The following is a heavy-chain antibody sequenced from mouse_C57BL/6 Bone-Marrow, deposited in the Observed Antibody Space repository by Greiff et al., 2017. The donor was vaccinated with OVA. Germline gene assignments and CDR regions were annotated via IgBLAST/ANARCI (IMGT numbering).Heavy chain of an antibody. Sequence: QVQLQQPGAELVRPGSSVKLSCKASGYTFTSYWMHWVKQRPIQGLEWIGNIDPSDSETHYNQKFKDKATLTVDKSSSTAYMQLSSLTSEDSAVYYCASPPITTVVPYWYFDVWGTGTTVTVSS. D-gene: IGHD1-1*01. V-gene: IGHV1-52*01. CDR1: GYTFTSYW. J-gene: IGHJ1*03. CDR2: IDPSDSET. CDR3: ASPPITTVVPYWYFDV.